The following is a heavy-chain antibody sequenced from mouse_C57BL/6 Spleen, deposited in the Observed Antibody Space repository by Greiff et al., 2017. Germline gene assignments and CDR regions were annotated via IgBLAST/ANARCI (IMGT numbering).Heavy chain of an antibody. D-gene: IGHD2-5*01. Sequence: EVKLVESGGGLVKPGGSLKLSCAASGFTFSSYAMSWVRQTPEKRLEWVATISDGGSYTYYPDNVKGRFTISRDNAKNNLYLQMSHLKSEDTAMYYCARDAYCSTLYAMDYWGQGTSVTVSS. J-gene: IGHJ4*01. CDR1: GFTFSSYA. CDR2: ISDGGSYT. V-gene: IGHV5-4*01. CDR3: ARDAYCSTLYAMDY.